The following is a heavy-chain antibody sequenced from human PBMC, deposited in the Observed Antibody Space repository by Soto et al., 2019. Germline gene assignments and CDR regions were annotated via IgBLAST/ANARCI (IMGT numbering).Heavy chain of an antibody. D-gene: IGHD6-13*01. CDR1: GGSISSYY. CDR3: PRAPQSIYSRRQFYYFDY. CDR2: IYYSGST. Sequence: PSETLSLTCTVSGGSISSYYWSWIRQPPWKGLEWIGYIYYSGSTNYNPSLKSRVTISVDTSKNQFSLKLSSVTAADTAVYYCPRAPQSIYSRRQFYYFDYWGQGTLVTVSS. J-gene: IGHJ4*02. V-gene: IGHV4-59*01.